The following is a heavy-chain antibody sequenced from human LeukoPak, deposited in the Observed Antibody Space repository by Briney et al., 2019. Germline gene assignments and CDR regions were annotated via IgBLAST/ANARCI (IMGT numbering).Heavy chain of an antibody. CDR2: IYYSGST. D-gene: IGHD2-2*01. V-gene: IGHV4-39*01. J-gene: IGHJ1*01. CDR3: ARVLEDCSSTSCFGYFQH. Sequence: SETLSLTCTVSGGSISSSSYYWGWIRQPPGKGLEWIGSIYYSGSTYYNPSLKSRVTISVDTSKNQFSLKLSSVTAADTAVYYCARVLEDCSSTSCFGYFQHWGQGTLVTVSS. CDR1: GGSISSSSYY.